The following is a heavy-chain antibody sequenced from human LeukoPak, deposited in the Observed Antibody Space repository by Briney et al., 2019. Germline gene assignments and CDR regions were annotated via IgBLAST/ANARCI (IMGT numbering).Heavy chain of an antibody. Sequence: SETLSLTCAVFGVSVTTSGYYGAWIRQPPGRGLEWIGSISYSGITYYKPSLRGRVTISGDTAKNQFSLKLSSVTAADTAVYYCARHNDYASLMDVWGQGTTVTVSS. V-gene: IGHV4-39*01. CDR3: ARHNDYASLMDV. CDR2: ISYSGIT. J-gene: IGHJ6*02. D-gene: IGHD2-2*01. CDR1: GVSVTTSGYY.